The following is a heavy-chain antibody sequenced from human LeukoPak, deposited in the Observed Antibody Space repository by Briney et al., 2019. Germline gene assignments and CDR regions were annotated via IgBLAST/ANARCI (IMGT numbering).Heavy chain of an antibody. CDR3: ARVRGVHD. J-gene: IGHJ4*02. V-gene: IGHV4-34*01. CDR1: GGSFSGYY. CDR2: INHSGST. Sequence: PSETLSLTCAVYGGSFSGYYWSWIRQPPGKGLEWIGEINHSGSTNYNPSLKSRVTISVDTSKNQFSLKLSSVTAADTAVYYCARVRGVHDWGQGTLVTVSS. D-gene: IGHD3-10*01.